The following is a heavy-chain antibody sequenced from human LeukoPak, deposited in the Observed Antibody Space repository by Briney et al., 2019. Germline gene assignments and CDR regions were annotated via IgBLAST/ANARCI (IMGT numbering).Heavy chain of an antibody. D-gene: IGHD4-17*01. V-gene: IGHV1-18*01. Sequence: ASVKVSCKASGYTFTNFGICWVRQAPGQGLEWMGWINSYNGNTNYAQKSQDRVTMTTDTSTTTAYMELRSLRSDDTAVYYCARQSRVGARITVPRGDAFDIWGQGTMVTVSS. CDR2: INSYNGNT. CDR3: ARQSRVGARITVPRGDAFDI. CDR1: GYTFTNFG. J-gene: IGHJ3*02.